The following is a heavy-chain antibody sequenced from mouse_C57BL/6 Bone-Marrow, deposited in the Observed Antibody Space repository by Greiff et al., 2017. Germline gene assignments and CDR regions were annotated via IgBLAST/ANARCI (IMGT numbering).Heavy chain of an antibody. CDR1: GFTFTDYY. J-gene: IGHJ3*01. Sequence: EVQGVESGGGLVQPGGSLSLSCAASGFTFTDYYMSWVRQPPGKALEWLGFIRNKANGYTTEYIASVKGRFTISRDNSQSILYLQMNALSAEDCATYYCARQLGGFAYWGQGTLVTVSA. CDR2: IRNKANGYTT. V-gene: IGHV7-3*01. D-gene: IGHD4-1*02. CDR3: ARQLGGFAY.